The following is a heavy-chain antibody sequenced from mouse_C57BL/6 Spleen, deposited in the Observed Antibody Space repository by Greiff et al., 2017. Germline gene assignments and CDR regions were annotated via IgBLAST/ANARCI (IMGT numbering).Heavy chain of an antibody. CDR2: IYPGDGDT. J-gene: IGHJ1*03. V-gene: IGHV1-80*01. Sequence: VKLVESGAELVKPGASVKISCKASGYAFSSYWMNWVKQRPGKGLEWIGQIYPGDGDTNYNGKFKGKDTLTADKSSSTAYMQLSSLTSEDSAVXFCARDRDWYFDVWGTGTTVTVSS. CDR3: ARDRDWYFDV. CDR1: GYAFSSYW.